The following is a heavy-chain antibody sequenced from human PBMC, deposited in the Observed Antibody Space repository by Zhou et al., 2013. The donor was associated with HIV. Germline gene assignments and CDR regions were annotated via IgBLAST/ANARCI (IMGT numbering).Heavy chain of an antibody. J-gene: IGHJ2*01. Sequence: QVQLVQSGAELKKPGSSVKVSCTASGGIYSTNAFNWVRQAPGQGLEWMGGIMPIFGAPNYAQKFQGRVTITTDESTSTASLELSGLTSEDTAVYYCAVRFCGDCYVDSFVEGGPEYWYFDFWGRGTLVTVSS. CDR3: AVRFCGDCYVDSFVEGGPEYWYFDF. CDR2: IMPIFGAP. CDR1: GGIYSTNA. D-gene: IGHD2-21*02. V-gene: IGHV1-69*05.